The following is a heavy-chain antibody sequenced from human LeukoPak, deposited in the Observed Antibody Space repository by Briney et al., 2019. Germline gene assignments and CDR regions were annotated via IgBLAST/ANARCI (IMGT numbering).Heavy chain of an antibody. D-gene: IGHD2-15*01. J-gene: IGHJ4*02. CDR1: GFTFSSYA. CDR2: ITGSGGTT. Sequence: GGSLRLSCAASGFTFSSYAMNWVRHAPGKGLEWVSAITGSGGTTYYADSVRGRFTISRDNSKNTLYLQMNSLRAEDTAIYYCAKSRSEVVVAAANYWGQGTLITVSS. V-gene: IGHV3-23*01. CDR3: AKSRSEVVVAAANY.